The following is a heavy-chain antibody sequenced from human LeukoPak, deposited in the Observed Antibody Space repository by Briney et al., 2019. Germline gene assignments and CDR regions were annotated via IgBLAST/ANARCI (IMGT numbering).Heavy chain of an antibody. CDR1: GFTFSSYW. CDR2: IKQDGSEK. J-gene: IGHJ6*04. Sequence: PGGSLRLSCAVYGFTFSSYWMSWVRQAPGKGLEWVANIKQDGSEKYYVDSVKGRFTISRDNAKNSLYLQMNSLRAEDTAVYYCARGHYYGMDVWGKGTTVTISS. V-gene: IGHV3-7*01. CDR3: ARGHYYGMDV.